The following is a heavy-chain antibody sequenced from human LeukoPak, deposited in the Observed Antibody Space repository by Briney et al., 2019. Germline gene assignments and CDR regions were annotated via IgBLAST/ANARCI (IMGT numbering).Heavy chain of an antibody. Sequence: PSETLSLTCTVSGGSISSYYWSWIRQPPGKGLEWIGYIYYTGSPNYNPSLKSRVTMSVDTSKNQFSLKLTSVTAADTAVYYCARPLQGRTVTLHYWGQGALVTVSS. D-gene: IGHD4-17*01. CDR2: IYYTGSP. CDR1: GGSISSYY. V-gene: IGHV4-59*01. CDR3: ARPLQGRTVTLHY. J-gene: IGHJ4*02.